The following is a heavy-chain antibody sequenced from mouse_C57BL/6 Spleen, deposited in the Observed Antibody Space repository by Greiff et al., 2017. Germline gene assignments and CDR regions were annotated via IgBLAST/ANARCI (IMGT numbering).Heavy chain of an antibody. CDR2: FYPGSGSI. D-gene: IGHD1-1*01. V-gene: IGHV1-62-2*01. CDR3: ARHEEGYYGSSFYYFDY. CDR1: GYTFTEYT. J-gene: IGHJ2*01. Sequence: QVQLQQSGAELVKPGASVKLSCKASGYTFTEYTIHWVKQRSGQGLEWIGWFYPGSGSIKYNEKFKDKATLTADKSSSTVYMELSRLTSEDSAVYFCARHEEGYYGSSFYYFDYWGQGTTLTVSS.